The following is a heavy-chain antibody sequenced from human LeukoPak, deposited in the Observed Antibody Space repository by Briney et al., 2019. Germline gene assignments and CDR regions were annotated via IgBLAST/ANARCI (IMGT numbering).Heavy chain of an antibody. CDR1: GYTFTSYD. CDR3: ATAAWVSTSSNYYFDN. V-gene: IGHV1-8*01. D-gene: IGHD1-1*01. CDR2: MNPNSGNT. J-gene: IGHJ4*02. Sequence: ASVKVSCKASGYTFTSYDINWVRQATGQGLEWTGWMNPNSGNTGYAQKLQGRVTMTRNTSISTAYMELSSLRSEDTALYYCATAAWVSTSSNYYFDNWGQGTLVTVSS.